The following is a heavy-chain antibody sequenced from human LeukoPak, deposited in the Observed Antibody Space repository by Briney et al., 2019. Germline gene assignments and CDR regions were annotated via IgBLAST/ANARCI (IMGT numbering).Heavy chain of an antibody. J-gene: IGHJ4*02. CDR3: ARSVVITVNTSPGYFDY. Sequence: ASVKVSCTASGYTFTSYGISWVRQAPGQGLEWMGWISAYNGNTNYAQKLQGRVTMTTDKSTSTAYMELRSLRSDDTAVYYCARSVVITVNTSPGYFDYWGQGTLVTVSS. CDR1: GYTFTSYG. V-gene: IGHV1-18*01. D-gene: IGHD4-17*01. CDR2: ISAYNGNT.